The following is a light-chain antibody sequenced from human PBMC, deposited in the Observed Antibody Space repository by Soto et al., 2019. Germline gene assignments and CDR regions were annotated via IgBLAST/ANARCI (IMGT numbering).Light chain of an antibody. CDR2: KAS. CDR1: QSVNSW. Sequence: DIQMTQSPYTLSAHVGDIVNISCRASQSVNSWLAWYQQKPGKAPKLLIYKASTLESGVPSRFGGSGSGTDFTLTITSLQPEDFATYYCQQYNSFSWTFGQGTKVEIK. V-gene: IGKV1-5*03. CDR3: QQYNSFSWT. J-gene: IGKJ1*01.